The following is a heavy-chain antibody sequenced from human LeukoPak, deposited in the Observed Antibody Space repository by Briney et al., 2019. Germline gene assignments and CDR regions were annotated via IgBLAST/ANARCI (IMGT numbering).Heavy chain of an antibody. CDR1: GFTFSDYS. J-gene: IGHJ6*02. CDR3: ARSSFVVTIYYGMDV. D-gene: IGHD5-24*01. CDR2: IISGGSYI. V-gene: IGHV3-21*01. Sequence: GGSLRLSCAASGFTFSDYSMNWVRQAPGKGLEWVASIISGGSYIYYADSVKGRFTISRDNAKNSLYLQMNSLRAEDTAVYYCARSSFVVTIYYGMDVWGQGTAVTVSS.